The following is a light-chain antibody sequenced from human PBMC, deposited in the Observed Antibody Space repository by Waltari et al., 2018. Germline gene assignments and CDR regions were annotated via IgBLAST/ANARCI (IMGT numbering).Light chain of an antibody. Sequence: QSALTQSASVSGSPGQSITISCTGTSRDVGAYTLVSWYQQLPGRAPKLILSGVTKRPSGISDRFSGSKSGNTASLTISGLQPEDEADYYCSSYTQSRTRVFGGGTKLTVL. CDR2: GVT. CDR1: SRDVGAYTL. CDR3: SSYTQSRTRV. J-gene: IGLJ3*02. V-gene: IGLV2-23*02.